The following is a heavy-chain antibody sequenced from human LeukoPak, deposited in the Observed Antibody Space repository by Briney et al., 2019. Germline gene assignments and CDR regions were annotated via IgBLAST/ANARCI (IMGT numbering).Heavy chain of an antibody. CDR2: IYYSGST. CDR3: ATLGSGYYRFDY. D-gene: IGHD3-22*01. CDR1: GGSISSSSYY. J-gene: IGHJ4*02. Sequence: PSETLSLTCTVSGGSISSSSYYWGWIRQPPGKGLEWIGSIYYSGSTYYNPSLKSRVTISVDTSKNQFSLKLSSVTAADTAVYYCATLGSGYYRFDYWGQGTLVTVSS. V-gene: IGHV4-39*01.